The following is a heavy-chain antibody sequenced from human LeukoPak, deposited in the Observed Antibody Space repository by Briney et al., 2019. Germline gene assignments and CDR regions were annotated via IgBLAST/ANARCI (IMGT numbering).Heavy chain of an antibody. D-gene: IGHD5/OR15-5a*01. J-gene: IGHJ4*02. CDR3: ARRVSKSGRYDY. CDR1: GGXISXDSXX. V-gene: IGHV4-39*01. Sequence: PSETLSLTCTVSGGXISXDSXXXGXXRQXPXXGXEXIGDIYYSGSTYYNPSLKSRVTISVDTSKNQFSLKLSSVTAADTAVFYCARRVSKSGRYDYWGQGTLVTVSS. CDR2: IYYSGST.